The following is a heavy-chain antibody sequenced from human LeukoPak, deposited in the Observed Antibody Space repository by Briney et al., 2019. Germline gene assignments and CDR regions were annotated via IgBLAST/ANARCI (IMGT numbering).Heavy chain of an antibody. J-gene: IGHJ5*02. D-gene: IGHD2-2*01. Sequence: PSETLSLTCAVSGGSISSGGYSWSWIRQPPGKGLEWIGYIYYSGSTNYNPSLKSRVTISVDTSKNQFSLKLSSVTAADTAVYYCARASGGSTSWHWFDPWGQGTLVTVSS. CDR3: ARASGGSTSWHWFDP. CDR2: IYYSGST. V-gene: IGHV4-61*08. CDR1: GGSISSGGYS.